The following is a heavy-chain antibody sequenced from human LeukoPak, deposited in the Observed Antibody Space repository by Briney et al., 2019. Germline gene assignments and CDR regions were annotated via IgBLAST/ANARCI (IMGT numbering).Heavy chain of an antibody. D-gene: IGHD3-10*01. V-gene: IGHV1-24*01. CDR3: ATRFRGVIWYYFDY. CDR1: GYTLTELS. Sequence: GASVRVSCKVSGYTLTELSMHWVRQAPGKGLEWMGGFDPEDGETIYAQKFQGRVTMTEDTSTDTAYMELSSLRSEDTAVYYCATRFRGVIWYYFDYWGQGTLVTVSS. CDR2: FDPEDGET. J-gene: IGHJ4*02.